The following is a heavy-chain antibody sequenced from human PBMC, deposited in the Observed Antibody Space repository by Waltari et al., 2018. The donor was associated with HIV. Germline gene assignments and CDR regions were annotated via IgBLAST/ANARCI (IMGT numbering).Heavy chain of an antibody. J-gene: IGHJ4*02. D-gene: IGHD3-16*01. CDR3: ARTFRGKGFDY. CDR2: IYYSGST. CDR1: NDSISSYY. V-gene: IGHV4-59*01. Sequence: QVQLQESGPGLVKPSETLSLSCTVSNDSISSYYWSWIRQPPGKGLEWIGYIYYSGSTSYNPSLKSRVTISVDTSKNQFSLNLSSVTAADTAVYYCARTFRGKGFDYWGQGTLVSVSS.